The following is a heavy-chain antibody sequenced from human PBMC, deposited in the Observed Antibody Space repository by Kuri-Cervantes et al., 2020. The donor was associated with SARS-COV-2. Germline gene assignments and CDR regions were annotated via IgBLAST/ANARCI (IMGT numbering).Heavy chain of an antibody. J-gene: IGHJ3*02. CDR3: ARVKGDDFWSGRQSDAFDI. D-gene: IGHD3-3*01. V-gene: IGHV3-7*01. Sequence: LKISCASSGFSFSSYWMCWVREAPGKGLEWVANIKQDGSEKYYVDFVKGRFTISRDNAKNSLYLQMNSLRAEETAVYYCARVKGDDFWSGRQSDAFDIWGQGTMVTVSS. CDR1: GFSFSSYW. CDR2: IKQDGSEK.